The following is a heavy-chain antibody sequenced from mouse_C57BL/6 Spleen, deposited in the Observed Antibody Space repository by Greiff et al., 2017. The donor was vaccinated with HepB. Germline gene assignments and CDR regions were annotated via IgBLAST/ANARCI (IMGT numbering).Heavy chain of an antibody. V-gene: IGHV1-69*01. CDR1: GYTFTSYW. Sequence: VQLQQSGAELVMPGASVKLSCKASGYTFTSYWMHWVKQRPGQGLEWIGEIDPSDSYTNYNQKFKGKSTLTVDKSSSTAYMQLSSLTSEDSAVYYCARRLNSNYDWYFDVWGTGTTVTVSS. D-gene: IGHD2-5*01. CDR2: IDPSDSYT. J-gene: IGHJ1*03. CDR3: ARRLNSNYDWYFDV.